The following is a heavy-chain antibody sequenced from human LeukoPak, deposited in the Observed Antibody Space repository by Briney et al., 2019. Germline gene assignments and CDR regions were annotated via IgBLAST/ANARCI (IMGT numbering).Heavy chain of an antibody. Sequence: GESLKISCKGSGYKFNAYWIAWVRQMPGKGLEWMGIIYPDDSDTRYSPSFQGQVTISADKSVSIAYLQWSSLKASDTAVYYCARPNITSYYDSRGHDAFDVWGQGTMVIVSS. V-gene: IGHV5-51*01. D-gene: IGHD3-22*01. CDR3: ARPNITSYYDSRGHDAFDV. J-gene: IGHJ3*01. CDR2: IYPDDSDT. CDR1: GYKFNAYW.